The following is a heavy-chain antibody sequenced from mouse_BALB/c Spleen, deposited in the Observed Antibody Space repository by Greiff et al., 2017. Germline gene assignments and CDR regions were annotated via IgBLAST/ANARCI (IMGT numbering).Heavy chain of an antibody. CDR3: AKMTLYAMDY. CDR2: ISSGGSYT. J-gene: IGHJ4*01. Sequence: EVQVVESGGDLVKPGGSLKLSCAASGFTFSSYGMSWVRQTPDKRLEWVATISSGGSYTYYPDSVKGRFTISRDNAKNTLYLQMSSLKSEDTAMYYCAKMTLYAMDYWGQGTSVTVSS. V-gene: IGHV5-6*01. CDR1: GFTFSSYG.